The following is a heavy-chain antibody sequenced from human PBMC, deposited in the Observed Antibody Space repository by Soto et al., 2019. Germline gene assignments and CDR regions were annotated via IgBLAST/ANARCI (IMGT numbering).Heavy chain of an antibody. J-gene: IGHJ4*02. CDR2: IYYSGST. Sequence: SETLSLTCTVSCGSINNYYWSWIRQPPGKGLEWIGSIYYSGSTYYNPSLKSRVTISVDTSKNQFSLKLSSVTAADTAVYYCARHKGSSGWYYFDYWGQGTLVTVSS. CDR1: CGSINNYY. D-gene: IGHD6-19*01. CDR3: ARHKGSSGWYYFDY. V-gene: IGHV4-59*05.